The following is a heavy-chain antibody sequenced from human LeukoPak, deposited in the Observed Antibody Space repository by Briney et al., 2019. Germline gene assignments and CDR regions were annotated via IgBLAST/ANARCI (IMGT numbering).Heavy chain of an antibody. Sequence: PGGSLRLSCAASAFMFSNYAMTWVRQAPGKGLEWVSTIGVDGTSTFYADSVKGRFTISRDNSKNTLYLQMNSLGADDTALYYCAKWRPTALSTEAFDIWGQGTMVTVSS. CDR1: AFMFSNYA. CDR3: AKWRPTALSTEAFDI. J-gene: IGHJ3*02. CDR2: IGVDGTST. V-gene: IGHV3-23*01. D-gene: IGHD2-21*02.